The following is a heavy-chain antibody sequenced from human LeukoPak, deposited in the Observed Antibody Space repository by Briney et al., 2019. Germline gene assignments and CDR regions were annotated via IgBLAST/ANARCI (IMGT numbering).Heavy chain of an antibody. CDR3: ARGGGLDV. D-gene: IGHD3-16*01. J-gene: IGHJ6*02. CDR2: IKQDGTDK. V-gene: IGHV3-7*03. CDR1: GFTFSTYW. Sequence: PGGSLRLSCAGSGFTFSTYWMSWVRQAPGKGLDWVANIKQDGTDKYYVDSVKGRFTISRDNAKNLLYLQMSNLRAEDTAVYFCARGGGLDVWGQGATVTVSS.